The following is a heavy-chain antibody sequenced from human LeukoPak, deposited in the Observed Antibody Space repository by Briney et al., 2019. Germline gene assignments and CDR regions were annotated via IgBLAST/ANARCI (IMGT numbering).Heavy chain of an antibody. J-gene: IGHJ4*02. D-gene: IGHD3-9*01. V-gene: IGHV3-23*01. Sequence: GGSLRLSCAASEFTFTTFAMSWVRQAPGQGLEWVSAISGSGHATHYADSVKGRFTVSRDNSKNTLYLKMNSLRGDDTAVYYCAKYFDSYGAFDYWGQGTLVTVSS. CDR3: AKYFDSYGAFDY. CDR1: EFTFTTFA. CDR2: ISGSGHAT.